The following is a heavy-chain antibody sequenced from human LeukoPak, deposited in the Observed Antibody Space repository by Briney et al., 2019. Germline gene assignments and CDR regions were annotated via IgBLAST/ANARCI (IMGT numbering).Heavy chain of an antibody. CDR2: TKTESDGATT. CDR1: GFTFSNGW. CDR3: TWSGLKIES. J-gene: IGHJ4*02. V-gene: IGHV3-15*01. Sequence: KSGGSLRLSCAASGFTFSNGWMSWVRQAPRKGLEWVGQTKTESDGATTDYAAPVKGRFTISRDDSKNTLFLQMNSLKTEDTALYYCTWSGLKIESWGQGTLVTVSS. D-gene: IGHD3-3*01.